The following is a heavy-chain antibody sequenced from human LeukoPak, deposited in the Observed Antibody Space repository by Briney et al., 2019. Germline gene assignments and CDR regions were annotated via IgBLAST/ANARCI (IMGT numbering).Heavy chain of an antibody. D-gene: IGHD2/OR15-2a*01. Sequence: SETLSLTCMISGGSITSVGYYWGWIRQPPGKGLEWIGSFYWNGNIYSSPSLKSRLTISVDASNNQFSLRLTSVTAADRAVYYCARERQLLVPDVWGPGITVTVSS. CDR1: GGSITSVGYY. CDR2: FYWNGNI. J-gene: IGHJ6*02. CDR3: ARERQLLVPDV. V-gene: IGHV4-39*02.